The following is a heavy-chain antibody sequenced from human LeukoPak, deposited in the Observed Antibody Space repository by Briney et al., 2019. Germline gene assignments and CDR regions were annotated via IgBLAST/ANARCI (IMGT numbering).Heavy chain of an antibody. Sequence: GRSLRLACSASALTFISYPMNWVRPAPGEGLEWVSTIVSDGYKSYYTSSVRCRFAISRHNSHSPVNLQMNTLSAQATAVFYCAKDLFLFFGASRDQGTLVIVSS. J-gene: IGHJ4*02. CDR2: IVSDGYKS. CDR3: AKDLFLFFGAS. D-gene: IGHD3-10*01. V-gene: IGHV3-23*01. CDR1: ALTFISYP.